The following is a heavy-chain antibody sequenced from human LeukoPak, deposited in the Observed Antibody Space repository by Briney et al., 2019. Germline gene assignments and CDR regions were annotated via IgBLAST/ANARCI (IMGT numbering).Heavy chain of an antibody. V-gene: IGHV3-30*18. CDR1: GFTFSSYG. CDR3: AKDGAWLRFDD. D-gene: IGHD5-12*01. J-gene: IGHJ4*02. CDR2: ISYDGSNK. Sequence: GGSLRLSCAASGFTFSSYGMHWVRQAPGKGLEWVAVISYDGSNKYYADSVKGRFTISRDNSKNTLYLQMNSLRAEDTAVYYCAKDGAWLRFDDWGQGILVTVSS.